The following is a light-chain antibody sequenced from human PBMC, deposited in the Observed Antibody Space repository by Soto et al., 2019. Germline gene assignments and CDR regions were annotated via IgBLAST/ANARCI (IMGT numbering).Light chain of an antibody. CDR2: GVR. J-gene: IGLJ2*01. V-gene: IGLV2-14*01. CDR1: KSDVGGSSY. Sequence: QSALAQPASVSGSPGQSVTISCTGTKSDVGGSSYVSWYQRHPGRAPKLLIYGVRTRPSGVSDRFSGSKFVNTASLTISGLQAEDEASYFCASYTSSSTVVFGGGTKVTVL. CDR3: ASYTSSSTVV.